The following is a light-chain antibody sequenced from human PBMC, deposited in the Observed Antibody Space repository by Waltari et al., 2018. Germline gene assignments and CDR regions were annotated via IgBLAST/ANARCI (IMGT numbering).Light chain of an antibody. J-gene: IGKJ1*01. CDR3: QQSYSSPWT. CDR2: GAS. Sequence: DIQMTQSPSSLSASVGDRVTITCRASQSISHYLNWYQQKPQKAPKLLMFGASSWQSGVPSRFSGSGSGTDFILTINNLRPEDFATYYCQQSYSSPWTFGQETRVEIK. V-gene: IGKV1-39*01. CDR1: QSISHY.